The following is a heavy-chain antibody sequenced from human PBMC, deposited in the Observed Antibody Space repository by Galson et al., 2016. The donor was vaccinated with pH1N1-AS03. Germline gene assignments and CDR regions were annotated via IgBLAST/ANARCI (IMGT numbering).Heavy chain of an antibody. D-gene: IGHD3-10*01. CDR1: GYTFTNYG. J-gene: IGHJ4*02. V-gene: IGHV1-18*01. CDR2: IGTYT. Sequence: SVKVSCKASGYTFTNYGISWVRQAPGQGLEYMGWIGTYTIYAQKLQGRVTMTTDTSTSTANMERRSLRSDDTAVYYCARSGSGSFYEGDFWGQGTLVSVSS. CDR3: ARSGSGSFYEGDF.